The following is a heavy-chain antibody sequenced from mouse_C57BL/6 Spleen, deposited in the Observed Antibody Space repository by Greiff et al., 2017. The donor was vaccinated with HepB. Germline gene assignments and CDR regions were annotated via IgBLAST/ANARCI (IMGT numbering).Heavy chain of an antibody. V-gene: IGHV3-6*01. J-gene: IGHJ3*01. Sequence: DVKLQESGPGLVKPSQSLSLTCSVTGYSITSGYYWNWIRQFPGNKLEWMGYISYDGSNNYNPSLKNRISITRDTSKNQFFLKLNSVTTEDTATYYCAREEGTAQAPAYWGQGTLVTVSA. CDR2: ISYDGSN. D-gene: IGHD3-2*02. CDR3: AREEGTAQAPAY. CDR1: GYSITSGYY.